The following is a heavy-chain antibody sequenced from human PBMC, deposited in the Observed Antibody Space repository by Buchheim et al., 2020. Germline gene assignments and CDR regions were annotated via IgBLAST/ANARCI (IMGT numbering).Heavy chain of an antibody. CDR3: ARELLEPVSHFDY. Sequence: EVQLVESGGGLVQPGGSLRLSCAASGFTFSSYEMNWVRQAPGTGLEWGSYISSSGSTIYYADSVKGRFTISRDHATNSLYPQMNSLRAEDTAVYYCARELLEPVSHFDYWGQGTL. J-gene: IGHJ4*02. D-gene: IGHD1-1*01. V-gene: IGHV3-48*03. CDR2: ISSSGSTI. CDR1: GFTFSSYE.